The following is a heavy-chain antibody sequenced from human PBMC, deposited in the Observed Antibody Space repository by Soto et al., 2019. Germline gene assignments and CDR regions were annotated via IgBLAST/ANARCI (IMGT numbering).Heavy chain of an antibody. Sequence: SETLSLTCTVSRGSISSHSFYWGWVRQPPGKGLEWIGTIFYSGSTYYNPSLESRVTMSVDTSKSQFSLRLSSVTAADTAVYFCARLRPRVAAAGLFDSWSQGTLVTVSS. D-gene: IGHD6-13*01. CDR1: RGSISSHSFY. CDR3: ARLRPRVAAAGLFDS. V-gene: IGHV4-39*01. CDR2: IFYSGST. J-gene: IGHJ4*02.